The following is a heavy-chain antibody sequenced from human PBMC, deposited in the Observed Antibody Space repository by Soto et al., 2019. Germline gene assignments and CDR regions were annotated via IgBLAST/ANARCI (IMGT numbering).Heavy chain of an antibody. CDR1: GYTFTSYD. CDR2: MNPNSGNT. Sequence: GASVKVSCKASGYTFTSYDINWVRQATGQGLEWMGWMNPNSGNTGYAQKFQGRVTMTRNTSISTAYMELSSLRSEDTAVYYCARGNCSSTSCYAGNYYYYGMDVWGQGTTVTVSS. J-gene: IGHJ6*02. D-gene: IGHD2-2*01. V-gene: IGHV1-8*01. CDR3: ARGNCSSTSCYAGNYYYYGMDV.